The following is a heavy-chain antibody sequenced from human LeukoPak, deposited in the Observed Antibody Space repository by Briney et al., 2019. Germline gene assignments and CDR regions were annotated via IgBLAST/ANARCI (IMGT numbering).Heavy chain of an antibody. CDR3: ARLFGNYQNYFDY. J-gene: IGHJ4*02. CDR2: IYYNGNI. V-gene: IGHV4-30-4*07. D-gene: IGHD1-7*01. CDR1: GGSVSSSGYS. Sequence: SETLSLTCAVSGGSVSSSGYSWIWIRQPPGKGLEWVTYIYYNGNIHSNPSLKSRVAISLDTSKNQFSLKLRSVTAADTAVYYCARLFGNYQNYFDYWGQGTLVTVSS.